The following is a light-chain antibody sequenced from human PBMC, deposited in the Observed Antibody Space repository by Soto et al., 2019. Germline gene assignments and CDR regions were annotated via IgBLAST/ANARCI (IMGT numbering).Light chain of an antibody. CDR1: SSDVGGYDS. Sequence: QPVLTQPASVSGSPGQSITISCTGTSSDVGGYDSVSWYQQHPGKAPKLMIYDVTNRPSGVSNRFSGSKSGNTASLTISGLQAEDEADYYCSSYTSSNTLAVFGGGTKLTVL. V-gene: IGLV2-14*01. CDR3: SSYTSSNTLAV. CDR2: DVT. J-gene: IGLJ2*01.